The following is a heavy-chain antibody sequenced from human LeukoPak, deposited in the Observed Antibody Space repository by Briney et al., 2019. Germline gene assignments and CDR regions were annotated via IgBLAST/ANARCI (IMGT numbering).Heavy chain of an antibody. CDR2: INTNTGNP. J-gene: IGHJ6*02. D-gene: IGHD3-9*01. V-gene: IGHV7-4-1*02. CDR1: GYTFTSYA. CDR3: ARDLYYDILTGYSDGGWYYGMDV. Sequence: ASVKVSCKASGYTFTSYAMNWVRQAPGQGLEWMGWINTNTGNPTYAQGFTGRFVFSLDTSVSTAYLQISSLKAEDTAVYYCARDLYYDILTGYSDGGWYYGMDVWGQGTTVTVSS.